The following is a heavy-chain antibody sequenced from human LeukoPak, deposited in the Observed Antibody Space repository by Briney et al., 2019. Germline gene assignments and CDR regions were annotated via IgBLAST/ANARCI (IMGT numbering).Heavy chain of an antibody. J-gene: IGHJ4*02. D-gene: IGHD3-10*01. V-gene: IGHV4-4*02. CDR2: IHHSGST. CDR3: ARVYYYVSGSSYGHFDF. Sequence: KSSETLSLTCAVSGGSISTNNWWSWVRQSPGKRLEWFGEIHHSGSTNYNPSLKTRVTMSVDKSRNQFSLRLSSVTAADTAVYFCARVYYYVSGSSYGHFDFWGQGTLVTVSS. CDR1: GGSISTNNW.